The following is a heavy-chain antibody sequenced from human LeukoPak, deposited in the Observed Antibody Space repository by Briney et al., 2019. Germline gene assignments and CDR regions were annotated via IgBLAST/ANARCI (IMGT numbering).Heavy chain of an antibody. CDR1: GFIFSSYG. V-gene: IGHV3-23*01. J-gene: IGHJ5*02. CDR3: AREGRAYRYSSSWYPTPSWFDP. Sequence: PGGSLRLFCGASGFIFSSYGMIWVRQARGRAVEWGSAISGRGDSTYYADSVKGRFTISRDNSKNTLYLQMNSLRAEDTAVYYCAREGRAYRYSSSWYPTPSWFDPWGQGTLVTVSS. CDR2: ISGRGDST. D-gene: IGHD6-13*01.